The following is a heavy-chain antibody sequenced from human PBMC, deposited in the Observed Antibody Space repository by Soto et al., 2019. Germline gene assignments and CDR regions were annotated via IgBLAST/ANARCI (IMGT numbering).Heavy chain of an antibody. J-gene: IGHJ1*01. Sequence: QVQLVQSGAEVKKPGASVKVSCKASGYTFTSYYMHWVRQAPGQGLEWMGIINPSGGSTSYAQKFQGRVTMTRDTSTSTVYMELSSLRSEDTAVYYCARGGGLDYGGHWAEYFQHWGQGTLVTVSS. CDR3: ARGGGLDYGGHWAEYFQH. D-gene: IGHD4-17*01. CDR2: INPSGGST. V-gene: IGHV1-46*01. CDR1: GYTFTSYY.